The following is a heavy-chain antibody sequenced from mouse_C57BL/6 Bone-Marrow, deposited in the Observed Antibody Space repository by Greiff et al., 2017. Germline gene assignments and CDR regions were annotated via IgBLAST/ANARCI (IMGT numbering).Heavy chain of an antibody. CDR3: ARSTMVTTHYYAMDY. Sequence: QVQLQQSGAELARPGASVKLSCKASGYTFTSYGISWVKQRTGQGLEWIGEIYPRSGNTYSNEKFKGKATLTADKSSSTAYMELRRLTSEDSAVYFCARSTMVTTHYYAMDYWGQGTSVTVSS. J-gene: IGHJ4*01. V-gene: IGHV1-81*01. CDR1: GYTFTSYG. D-gene: IGHD2-2*01. CDR2: IYPRSGNT.